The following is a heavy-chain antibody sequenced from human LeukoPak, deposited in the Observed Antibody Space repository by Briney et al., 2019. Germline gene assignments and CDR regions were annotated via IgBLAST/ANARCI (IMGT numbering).Heavy chain of an antibody. J-gene: IGHJ4*02. V-gene: IGHV3-7*01. D-gene: IGHD2-21*01. CDR1: GFTFSSYW. CDR3: ARDQRQSILWWGLGYFVY. CDR2: INQDGSEK. Sequence: GGSLRLSCAASGFTFSSYWMSWVRQAPGKGLEWVAYINQDGSEKYYVDSVKGRFTISRDNAKNSLYLQMNSLRAEDTAVYYCARDQRQSILWWGLGYFVYWGQGGQVTLSS.